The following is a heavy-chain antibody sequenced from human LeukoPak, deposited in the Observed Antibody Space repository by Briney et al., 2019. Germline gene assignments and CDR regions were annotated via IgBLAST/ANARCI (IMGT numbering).Heavy chain of an antibody. V-gene: IGHV1-46*01. Sequence: ASVKVSCKAFGYTFTSYYMHWVRQAPGQGLEWMGIINPSGGSTSFPQKFQGRVTMTRDTSTSTVYMEPSSLRSEDTAVYYCASGYDSSGLDYWGQGTLVTVSS. J-gene: IGHJ4*02. CDR1: GYTFTSYY. D-gene: IGHD3-22*01. CDR3: ASGYDSSGLDY. CDR2: INPSGGST.